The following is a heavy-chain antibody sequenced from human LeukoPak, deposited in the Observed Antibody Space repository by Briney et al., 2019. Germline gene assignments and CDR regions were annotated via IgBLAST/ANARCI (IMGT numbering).Heavy chain of an antibody. Sequence: SETLSLTCAVYGGSFSGYYWSWIRQPPGKGLEWIGEINHSGSTNYNPSLKSRVTISVDTSKNQFSLKLSSVTAADTAVYYCARGGYSNWDCFDYWGQGTLVTVSS. J-gene: IGHJ4*02. CDR1: GGSFSGYY. CDR2: INHSGST. CDR3: ARGGYSNWDCFDY. D-gene: IGHD2-15*01. V-gene: IGHV4-34*01.